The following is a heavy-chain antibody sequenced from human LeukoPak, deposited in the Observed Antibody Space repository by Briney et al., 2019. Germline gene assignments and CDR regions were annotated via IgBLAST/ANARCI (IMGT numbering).Heavy chain of an antibody. CDR3: ARDGVRAGIQLWLTGYYYYMDV. D-gene: IGHD5-18*01. CDR1: GFTLNSYS. Sequence: GGSLRLSCAAPGFTLNSYSMDWVRQAPGKGLEWVSSISSSSDYIYYADSVKGRFTISRDNARNSMYLQMNSLRAEDTAVYYCARDGVRAGIQLWLTGYYYYMDVWGKGTTVTI. CDR2: ISSSSDYI. V-gene: IGHV3-21*01. J-gene: IGHJ6*03.